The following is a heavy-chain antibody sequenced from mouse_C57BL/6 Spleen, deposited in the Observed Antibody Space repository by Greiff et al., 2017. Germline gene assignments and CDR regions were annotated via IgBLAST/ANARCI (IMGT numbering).Heavy chain of an antibody. V-gene: IGHV5-12*01. CDR1: GFTFSDYY. J-gene: IGHJ4*01. Sequence: EVTLMESGGGLVQPGGSLKLSCAASGFTFSDYYMYWVRQTPETRLEWVAYISNGGGSTYYPDTVKGRFTISRDSAKNTLDLRMSRLKSEDTAMYYCARNWDAMDYWGQGTSGTVSA. CDR2: ISNGGGST. D-gene: IGHD4-1*01. CDR3: ARNWDAMDY.